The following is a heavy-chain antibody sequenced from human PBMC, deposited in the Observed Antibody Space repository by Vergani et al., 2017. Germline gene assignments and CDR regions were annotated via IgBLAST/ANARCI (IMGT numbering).Heavy chain of an antibody. CDR1: GYSISSGYY. CDR2: IYHSGST. J-gene: IGHJ4*02. D-gene: IGHD1-26*01. V-gene: IGHV4-38-2*01. Sequence: QVQLQESGPGLVKPSETLSLTCAVSGYSISSGYYWGWIRQPPGKGLEWIGSIYHSGSTYYNPSLKSRVTISVDTSKNQFSLKLSSVTAADTAVYYCVSQVGATYWGQGTLVTVSS. CDR3: VSQVGATY.